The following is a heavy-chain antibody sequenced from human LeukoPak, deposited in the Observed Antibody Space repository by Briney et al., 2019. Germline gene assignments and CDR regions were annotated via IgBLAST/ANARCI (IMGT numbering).Heavy chain of an antibody. V-gene: IGHV1-69*13. CDR3: ARDYYDSSGYPYNWFDP. CDR2: IIPIFGTA. D-gene: IGHD3-22*01. Sequence: SVKVSCKASGGTFSSYAISWVRQAPGQGLEWMGGIIPIFGTANYAQKFQGRVTITADESTSTAYMELSSLRSEDTAVYYCARDYYDSSGYPYNWFDPRGQGTLVTVSS. CDR1: GGTFSSYA. J-gene: IGHJ5*02.